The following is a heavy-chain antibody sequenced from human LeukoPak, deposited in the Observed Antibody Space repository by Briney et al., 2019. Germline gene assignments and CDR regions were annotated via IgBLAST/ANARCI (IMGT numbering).Heavy chain of an antibody. CDR1: EFTFSHFA. D-gene: IGHD5-24*01. CDR3: TRDAYNFNDFDY. CDR2: VSSHGNDG. Sequence: GGSLRLSCAVSEFTFSHFAMHWVRQAPGKGLEWVAVVSSHGNDGYYADSVKGRFTISRDNSKNTLYLRIDSLRAEDTAIYYCTRDAYNFNDFDYWGQGTLVTVSS. J-gene: IGHJ4*02. V-gene: IGHV3-30*01.